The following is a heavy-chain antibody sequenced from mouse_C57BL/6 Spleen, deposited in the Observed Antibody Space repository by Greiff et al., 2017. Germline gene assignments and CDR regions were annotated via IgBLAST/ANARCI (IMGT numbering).Heavy chain of an antibody. CDR1: GYAFSSSW. J-gene: IGHJ2*01. CDR3: ARSDYDGYYFDY. CDR2: IYPGDGDT. V-gene: IGHV1-82*01. D-gene: IGHD2-4*01. Sequence: QVQLQQSGPELVKPGASVKISCKASGYAFSSSWMNWVKQRPGKGLEWIGRIYPGDGDTKYNGKFKGKATLTADKSSSTAYMQLSSLTSEDSAVYFCARSDYDGYYFDYWGQGTTLTVSS.